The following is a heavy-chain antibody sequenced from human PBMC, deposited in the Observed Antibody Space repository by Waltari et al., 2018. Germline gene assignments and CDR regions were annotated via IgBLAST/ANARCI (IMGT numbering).Heavy chain of an antibody. V-gene: IGHV1-69-2*01. CDR2: VDPEDGET. J-gene: IGHJ5*02. Sequence: EVQLVQSGAEVKKPGATVKISCKVSGYTFTDYYMHWGQQAPGKGLEWMGLVDPEDGETIYAEKFQGRVTITADTSTDTAYMELSSLRSEDTAVYYCATLGHLGELSSKGNWFDPWGQGTLVTVSS. CDR1: GYTFTDYY. CDR3: ATLGHLGELSSKGNWFDP. D-gene: IGHD3-16*02.